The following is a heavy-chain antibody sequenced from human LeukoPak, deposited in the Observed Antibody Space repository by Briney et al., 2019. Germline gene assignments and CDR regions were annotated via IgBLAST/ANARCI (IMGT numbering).Heavy chain of an antibody. D-gene: IGHD6-25*01. J-gene: IGHJ4*02. V-gene: IGHV4-59*01. Sequence: SETLSLTCTVSGGSISSYYWSWIRQPPGKGLEWIGYIYYNGSTNYNPSLKSRVTISVDTSKNQFSLKLSSVTAADTAVYYCARDRRGGSDLDYWGQGTLVTVSS. CDR2: IYYNGST. CDR1: GGSISSYY. CDR3: ARDRRGGSDLDY.